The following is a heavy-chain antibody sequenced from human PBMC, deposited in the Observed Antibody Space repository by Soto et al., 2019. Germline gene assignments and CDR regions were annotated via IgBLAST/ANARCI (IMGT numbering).Heavy chain of an antibody. CDR2: INPSGGST. CDR1: GYTFTSYY. CDR3: ARDFVYYDSSGYLGPLYYYYYYGMDV. D-gene: IGHD3-22*01. V-gene: IGHV1-46*01. J-gene: IGHJ6*02. Sequence: GASVKVSCKASGYTFTSYYMHWVRQAPGQGLEWMGIINPSGGSTSYAQKFQGRVTMTRDTSTSTVYMELSSLRSEDTAVYYCARDFVYYDSSGYLGPLYYYYYYGMDVWGQGXTVTVYS.